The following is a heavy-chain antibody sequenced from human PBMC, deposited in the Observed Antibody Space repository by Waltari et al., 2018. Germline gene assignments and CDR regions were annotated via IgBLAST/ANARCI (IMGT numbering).Heavy chain of an antibody. CDR1: GMTFTTYS. Sequence: EVQLVESGGGLVQPGGSLRLSCAASGMTFTTYSMNWVRPAPEKGLEWISYVSGDSGYIYYADSVRGRFTISRDNAQNSMYLQMNNLRADDTAVYYCAGIRRGFWFFDLWGRGTLVTVSS. CDR3: AGIRRGFWFFDL. CDR2: VSGDSGYI. J-gene: IGHJ2*01. D-gene: IGHD3-10*01. V-gene: IGHV3-48*04.